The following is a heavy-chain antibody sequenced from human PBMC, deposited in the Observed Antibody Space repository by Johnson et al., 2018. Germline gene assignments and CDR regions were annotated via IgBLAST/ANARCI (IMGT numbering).Heavy chain of an antibody. CDR2: ISYDGSNK. CDR1: GFTFSSYA. CDR3: AKESGSYYIENAFDI. D-gene: IGHD1-26*01. Sequence: VQLVESGGGVVQPGRSLRLSCAASGFTFSSYAMHWVRQAPGKGLEWVAVISYDGSNKYYADSVKGRFTISRDNSKNTLFLQMNSLRAEDTAVYYCAKESGSYYIENAFDIWGQGTMVTVSS. J-gene: IGHJ3*02. V-gene: IGHV3-30*04.